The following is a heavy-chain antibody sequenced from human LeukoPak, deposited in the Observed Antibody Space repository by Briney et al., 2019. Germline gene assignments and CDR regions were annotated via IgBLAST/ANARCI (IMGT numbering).Heavy chain of an antibody. V-gene: IGHV4-59*11. D-gene: IGHD1-26*01. CDR3: AREGGGSYLFDY. Sequence: SETLSLTCTVSGGSISSHYWSWIRQPPGKGLEWIGYIYYSRSTNYNPSLKSRVTISVDTSKNQFSLKLSSVTAADTAVYYCAREGGGSYLFDYWGQGTLVTVSS. CDR2: IYYSRST. CDR1: GGSISSHY. J-gene: IGHJ4*02.